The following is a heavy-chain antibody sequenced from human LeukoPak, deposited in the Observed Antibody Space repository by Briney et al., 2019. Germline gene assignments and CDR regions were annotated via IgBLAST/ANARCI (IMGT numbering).Heavy chain of an antibody. D-gene: IGHD2-2*01. CDR3: ARDREQQPAATTLDY. V-gene: IGHV4-59*12. J-gene: IGHJ4*02. Sequence: PSETLSLTCTVSGGTINNYYWSWIRQPPGKGLEWIGYIYYTGRTNYNPSLKSRVTISVDKSKNQFSLKLSSVTAADTAVYYCARDREQQPAATTLDYWGQGTLVTVSS. CDR1: GGTINNYY. CDR2: IYYTGRT.